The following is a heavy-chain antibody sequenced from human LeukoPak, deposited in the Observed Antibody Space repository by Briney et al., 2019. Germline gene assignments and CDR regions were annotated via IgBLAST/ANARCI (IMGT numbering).Heavy chain of an antibody. CDR1: GYTFTTYG. Sequence: AASVNVSCKASGYTFTTYGISWVRQAPGQGLEWMGWISAYNGNTNYAQKLQGRVTMTTDTSTNTACMELRSLRSGDTAVYYCARGGARDSGSYNYWGQGTLVTVSS. J-gene: IGHJ4*02. D-gene: IGHD1-26*01. V-gene: IGHV1-18*01. CDR2: ISAYNGNT. CDR3: ARGGARDSGSYNY.